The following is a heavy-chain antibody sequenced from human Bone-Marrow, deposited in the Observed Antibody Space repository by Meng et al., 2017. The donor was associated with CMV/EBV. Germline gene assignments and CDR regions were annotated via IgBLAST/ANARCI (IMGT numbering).Heavy chain of an antibody. V-gene: IGHV4-39*07. D-gene: IGHD6-6*01. Sequence: GSLRLSCTVSGCSISSSSYYWGWIRQPPGKGLEWIGSIYYSGSTYYNPYLRSRVTMSLDTSKNQFSLALSSVAAAATGLYYCERISSSFRPNFEYWGRGTLVTVSS. J-gene: IGHJ4*02. CDR1: GCSISSSSYY. CDR2: IYYSGST. CDR3: ERISSSFRPNFEY.